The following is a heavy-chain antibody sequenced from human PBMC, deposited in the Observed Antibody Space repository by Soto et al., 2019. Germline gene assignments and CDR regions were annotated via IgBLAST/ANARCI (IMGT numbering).Heavy chain of an antibody. CDR3: TIGSWSGEVFDI. D-gene: IGHD2-21*01. CDR2: IIPMLGIA. Sequence: QVQLVQSGAEVKRHGSSMKVSCKDSGGTFSTYSMFWVRQAPGQGLEWMGRIIPMLGIANYAQRFQDRVTITADKSTATAYMELSSLRSEDTALYYCTIGSWSGEVFDIWGQGTMVTVSS. V-gene: IGHV1-69*02. CDR1: GGTFSTYS. J-gene: IGHJ3*02.